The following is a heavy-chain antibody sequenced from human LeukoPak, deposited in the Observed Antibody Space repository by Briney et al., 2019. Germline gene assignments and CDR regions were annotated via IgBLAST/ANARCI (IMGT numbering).Heavy chain of an antibody. V-gene: IGHV4-4*07. D-gene: IGHD3-3*01. CDR1: GGSISTYY. CDR2: IYTSGGT. Sequence: SETLSLTCIVSGGSISTYYWTWIRQPAGKGLEWIGRIYTSGGTNYNPSLKSRVTISVDTSKNQFSLKLSSVTAADTAVYYCARHLPPYYDFPFDYWGQGTLVTVSS. J-gene: IGHJ4*02. CDR3: ARHLPPYYDFPFDY.